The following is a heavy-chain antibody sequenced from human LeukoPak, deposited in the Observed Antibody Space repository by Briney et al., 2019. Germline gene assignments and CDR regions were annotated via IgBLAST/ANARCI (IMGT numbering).Heavy chain of an antibody. D-gene: IGHD3-10*01. CDR1: GGTFSSYA. Sequence: ASVKVSCKPSGGTFSSYAISWVRQAPGQGLEWMGGIIPIFGTANYAQKFQGRVTITADKSTSTAYMELSSLRSEDTAVYYCARQTMVRGVTDAFDIWGQGTMVTVSS. J-gene: IGHJ3*02. CDR3: ARQTMVRGVTDAFDI. CDR2: IIPIFGTA. V-gene: IGHV1-69*06.